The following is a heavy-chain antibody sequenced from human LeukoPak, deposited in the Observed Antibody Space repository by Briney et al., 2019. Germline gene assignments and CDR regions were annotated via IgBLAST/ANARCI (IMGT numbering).Heavy chain of an antibody. Sequence: GGSLRLSCAASGFTFSSSAMSWVRQAPGKGLEWVSSISVSGGNTYYADSVKGRFTISRDNSNITLYLQMNSLRAGDTAVYYCAKPDSGGTSSSFDYWGQGTLVTVSS. J-gene: IGHJ4*02. D-gene: IGHD2-15*01. V-gene: IGHV3-23*01. CDR1: GFTFSSSA. CDR2: ISVSGGNT. CDR3: AKPDSGGTSSSFDY.